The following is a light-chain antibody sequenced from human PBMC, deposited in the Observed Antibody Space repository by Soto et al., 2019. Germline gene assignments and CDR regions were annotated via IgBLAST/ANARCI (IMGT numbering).Light chain of an antibody. CDR1: QSISSW. J-gene: IGKJ1*01. CDR2: DAY. Sequence: DIQMTQCPSTLSASVGDRVTITCRAIQSISSWLAWYQQKPGKAPKLLIYDAYSLESGTPSRFSGRRSGTEFTLTISSLQPDDFATYYCQQFIDGWTFGQGTKVDIK. CDR3: QQFIDGWT. V-gene: IGKV1-5*01.